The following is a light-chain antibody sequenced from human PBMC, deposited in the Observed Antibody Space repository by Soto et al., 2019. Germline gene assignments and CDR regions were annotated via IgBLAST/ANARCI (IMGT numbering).Light chain of an antibody. V-gene: IGKV1-9*01. Sequence: DIQLTQSPSFLSASVGDRVTITCRASQGISNYLAWYQQKSGKAPKLLIHAASTLQSGVPSRFSGSGSGTEFTLTSSSQQPEDLATYYWQQVNSYPITFGQGTRLEIK. CDR2: AAS. CDR3: QQVNSYPIT. CDR1: QGISNY. J-gene: IGKJ5*01.